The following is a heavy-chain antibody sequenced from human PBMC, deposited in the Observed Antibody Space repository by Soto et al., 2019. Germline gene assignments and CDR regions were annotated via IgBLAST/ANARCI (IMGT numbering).Heavy chain of an antibody. Sequence: GGSLRLSCASSVFTFDNYAMRWVRQAPGKGLEWVSAMSRTGGSTYYADPVKGRFTISRDNSKNMLYLQMTSLRAEDTAVYYCAKQGDYFYGMDVWGQGTTVTVSS. CDR2: MSRTGGST. CDR1: VFTFDNYA. V-gene: IGHV3-23*01. CDR3: AKQGDYFYGMDV. J-gene: IGHJ6*02.